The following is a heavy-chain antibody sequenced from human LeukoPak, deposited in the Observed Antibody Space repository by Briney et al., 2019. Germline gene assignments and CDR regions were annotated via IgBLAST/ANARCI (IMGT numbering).Heavy chain of an antibody. V-gene: IGHV3-21*01. CDR1: GFTFSSYS. Sequence: PGGSLRLSCAASGFTFSSYSMNWVRQAPGKGLEWVSSISSSSSYIYYADSVRGRFTISRDNAKNSLYLQMNSLRAEDTAVYYCARVSFYTSGAFDIWGQGTMVTVSS. CDR3: ARVSFYTSGAFDI. D-gene: IGHD3-16*02. CDR2: ISSSSSYI. J-gene: IGHJ3*02.